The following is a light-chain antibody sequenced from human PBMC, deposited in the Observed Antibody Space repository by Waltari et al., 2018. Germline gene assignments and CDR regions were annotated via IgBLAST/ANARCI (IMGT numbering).Light chain of an antibody. CDR1: QKIHDN. V-gene: IGKV3-15*01. Sequence: EVLMRQPPATLPVSPGERVTLSCRVSQKIHDNLAWYKQKPGPAPRLFIYGASTRASDIPARFRGSGSGTEFTLTINSLQSEDLGIYYCQQYNKWPPLTFGGGTKVDIK. CDR2: GAS. CDR3: QQYNKWPPLT. J-gene: IGKJ4*01.